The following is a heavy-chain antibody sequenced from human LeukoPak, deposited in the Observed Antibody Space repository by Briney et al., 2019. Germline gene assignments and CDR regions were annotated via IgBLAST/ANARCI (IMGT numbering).Heavy chain of an antibody. V-gene: IGHV3-30-3*01. Sequence: PGGSLRLSCAASGFTFSNYAIHWVRQAPGEGLEWVEVISSGGSDKFYADSVQGRFTVSRDNSKNTLYLQMNSLRAEDTAVYYCARDCCGEWYFFDSWGQGTLITVSS. CDR3: ARDCCGEWYFFDS. D-gene: IGHD3-10*01. CDR1: GFTFSNYA. J-gene: IGHJ4*02. CDR2: ISSGGSDK.